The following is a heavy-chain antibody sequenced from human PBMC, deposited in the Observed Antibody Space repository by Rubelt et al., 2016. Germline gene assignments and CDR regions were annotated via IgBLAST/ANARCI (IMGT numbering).Heavy chain of an antibody. D-gene: IGHD5-18*01. CDR2: ISAYNGNT. CDR3: AREWRGSGQLCYDY. J-gene: IGHJ4*02. Sequence: QVQLVQSGSELKKPGASVKVSCKASGYTFTSYAMNWVRQAPGQGLEWMGWISAYNGNTNYAQRLQGRVTMTTDTSTRTGYMGLRSLRSDDTAVYYCAREWRGSGQLCYDYWGQGTLVTVSS. CDR1: GYTFTSYA. V-gene: IGHV1-18*01.